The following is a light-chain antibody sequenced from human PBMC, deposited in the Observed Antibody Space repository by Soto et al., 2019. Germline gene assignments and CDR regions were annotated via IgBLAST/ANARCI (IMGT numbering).Light chain of an antibody. CDR2: DAS. J-gene: IGKJ2*01. Sequence: EIVLTQSPATLSLSPGERATLSCRASQSVGSYLAWYQHKPGQAPRLLIYDASNRATGIPVRFSGSGSVTDFTLTISSLESEDFADYCCTQRTDWPRYTFGQGTNLEIK. CDR3: TQRTDWPRYT. CDR1: QSVGSY. V-gene: IGKV3-11*01.